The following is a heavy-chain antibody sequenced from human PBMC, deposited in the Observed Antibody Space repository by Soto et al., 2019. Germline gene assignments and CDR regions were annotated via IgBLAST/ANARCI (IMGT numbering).Heavy chain of an antibody. CDR1: GFTFSSYA. D-gene: IGHD3-10*01. CDR2: ISGSGGST. Sequence: GGSLRLSCAASGFTFSSYAMSWVRQAPGKGLEWVSAISGSGGSTYYADSVKGRFTISRDNSKNTLYLQMNSLRAEDTAVYYCAKDYGSGSYYWYFDYWGQGTLVTVSS. V-gene: IGHV3-23*01. CDR3: AKDYGSGSYYWYFDY. J-gene: IGHJ4*02.